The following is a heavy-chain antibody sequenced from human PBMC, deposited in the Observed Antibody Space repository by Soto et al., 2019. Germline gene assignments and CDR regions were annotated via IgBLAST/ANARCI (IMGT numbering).Heavy chain of an antibody. Sequence: GGSLRLSCTASGFTFGDYEMSWFRQAPGKGLEWVGFIRSKAYGGTTEYAASVKGRFTISRDDSKSIDYLQMNSLKPEDTAVYYCTIQLGSYFDFVVLPAARFAFYYCGQGALVPVSS. CDR3: TIQLGSYFDFVVLPAARFAFYY. V-gene: IGHV3-49*03. CDR2: IRSKAYGGTT. CDR1: GFTFGDYE. D-gene: IGHD2-2*01. J-gene: IGHJ4*02.